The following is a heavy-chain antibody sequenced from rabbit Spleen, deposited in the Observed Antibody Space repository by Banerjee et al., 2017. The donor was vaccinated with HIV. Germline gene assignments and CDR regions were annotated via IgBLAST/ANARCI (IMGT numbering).Heavy chain of an antibody. CDR3: ARDLVAVIGWNFNL. V-gene: IGHV1S45*01. CDR2: INTVTGKT. D-gene: IGHD1-1*01. CDR1: GVSFSDKDV. J-gene: IGHJ4*01. Sequence: EQLEESGGGLVKPEGSLTLTCKASGVSFSDKDVMCWVRQAPGKGLEWIACINTVTGKTVYASWAKGRFIMSRPSSTTVTLQMTSLTAADTATYFCARDLVAVIGWNFNLLCPGTLVTVS.